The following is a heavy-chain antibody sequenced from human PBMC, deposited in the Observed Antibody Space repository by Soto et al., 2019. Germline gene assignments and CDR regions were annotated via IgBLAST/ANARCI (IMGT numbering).Heavy chain of an antibody. Sequence: QVHLVEFGGGVVQPGRSLRLSCVASEFTFSTYAMHWVRQAPGKGLEWVALISYAGSKKYYADSVKGRFSISRDDSMNTLFLQMERLSPEDTAIYYCARVSLYADYGAGDYWGQGTLVTVAS. V-gene: IGHV3-30-3*01. CDR3: ARVSLYADYGAGDY. CDR1: EFTFSTYA. J-gene: IGHJ4*02. D-gene: IGHD4-17*01. CDR2: ISYAGSKK.